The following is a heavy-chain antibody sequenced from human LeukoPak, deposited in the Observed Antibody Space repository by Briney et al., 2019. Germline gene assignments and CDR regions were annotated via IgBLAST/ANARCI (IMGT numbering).Heavy chain of an antibody. D-gene: IGHD3-10*01. J-gene: IGHJ3*02. CDR2: ISYDGSNK. CDR3: AKASAGRDNI. V-gene: IGHV3-30*18. Sequence: WVAVISYDGSNKYYADSVKGRFTISRDNSKNTLYLQMNSLRAEDTAVYYCAKASAGRDNIWGQGTMVTVSS.